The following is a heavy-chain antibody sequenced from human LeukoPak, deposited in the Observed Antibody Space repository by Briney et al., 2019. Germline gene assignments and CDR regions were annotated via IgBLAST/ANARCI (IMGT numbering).Heavy chain of an antibody. V-gene: IGHV1-2*02. CDR3: ARGRYSSSTSCSHGDDY. J-gene: IGHJ4*02. CDR1: GYTFTGYY. Sequence: GASVKVSCKSSGYTFTGYYMHWVRQPPGPGLEWVGWINPNSGGTNYSQKFQDRVTMTRDTSISTAYMELSRLRSDDTAVYYCARGRYSSSTSCSHGDDYWGQGTLVTVSS. D-gene: IGHD2-2*01. CDR2: INPNSGGT.